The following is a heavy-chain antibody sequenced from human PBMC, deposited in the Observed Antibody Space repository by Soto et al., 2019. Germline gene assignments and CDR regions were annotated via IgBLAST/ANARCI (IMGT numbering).Heavy chain of an antibody. Sequence: GASVKVSCKASGYTFTSYGISWVRQAPGQGLEWMGWISAYNGNTNYAQKLQGRVTMTTDTSTSTAYMELRSLRSDDTAVYYCARPYYYYDSSGYSHWGQGTLVTVSS. D-gene: IGHD3-22*01. CDR1: GYTFTSYG. CDR3: ARPYYYYDSSGYSH. J-gene: IGHJ4*02. V-gene: IGHV1-18*04. CDR2: ISAYNGNT.